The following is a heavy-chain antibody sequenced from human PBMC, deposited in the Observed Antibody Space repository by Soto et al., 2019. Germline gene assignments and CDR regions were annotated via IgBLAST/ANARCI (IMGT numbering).Heavy chain of an antibody. Sequence: LGESLKISCKGSGYSFTSYWIGWLRQMPGKGLEWMGIIYPGDSDTRYSPSFQGQGTISADKSITTAYLQWSSLKASDTAMYYCARVCSFGARREDLFYPRGKGSLVTVSS. D-gene: IGHD1-26*01. CDR1: GYSFTSYW. V-gene: IGHV5-51*01. CDR2: IYPGDSDT. CDR3: ARVCSFGARREDLFYP. J-gene: IGHJ5*02.